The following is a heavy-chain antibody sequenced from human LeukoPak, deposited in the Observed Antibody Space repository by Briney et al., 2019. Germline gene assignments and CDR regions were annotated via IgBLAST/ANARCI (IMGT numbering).Heavy chain of an antibody. D-gene: IGHD5-12*01. J-gene: IGHJ4*02. Sequence: ASVKVSCKASGYTFTGYYMHWVRQAPGQGLEWMGWINPNSGGTNYAQKFQGRVTMTRDTSISTAYMELSRLRSDDMAVYYCARVVSGYNFWYFDYWGQGTLVTVSS. CDR3: ARVVSGYNFWYFDY. V-gene: IGHV1-2*02. CDR2: INPNSGGT. CDR1: GYTFTGYY.